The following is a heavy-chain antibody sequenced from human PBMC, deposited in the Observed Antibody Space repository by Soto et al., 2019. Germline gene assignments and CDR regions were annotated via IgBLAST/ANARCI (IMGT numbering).Heavy chain of an antibody. V-gene: IGHV5-10-1*01. J-gene: IGHJ4*02. CDR3: ARGSWGDSSSWYVDY. CDR2: IDPSDSYT. D-gene: IGHD6-13*01. Sequence: GESLKISCKGSVYSFTSYWISWVRQMPGKGLEWMGRIDPSDSYTNYSPSFQGHVTISADKSISTAYLQWSSLKASDTAMYYCARGSWGDSSSWYVDYWGQGTLVTVSS. CDR1: VYSFTSYW.